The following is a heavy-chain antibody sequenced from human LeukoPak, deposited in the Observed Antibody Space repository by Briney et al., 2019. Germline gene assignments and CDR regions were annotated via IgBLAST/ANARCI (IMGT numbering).Heavy chain of an antibody. CDR1: RFTFSSYS. CDR3: AKTREGFHYFDN. V-gene: IGHV3-21*04. Sequence: EAGGSLRLSCAASRFTFSSYSMNWVRQAPGKGLEWVSSISSSSSYIYYADSVKGRFTISRDNSKNTLYLQMNSLRVEDTAVYYCAKTREGFHYFDNWGQGTLVTVSS. D-gene: IGHD1-26*01. J-gene: IGHJ4*02. CDR2: ISSSSSYI.